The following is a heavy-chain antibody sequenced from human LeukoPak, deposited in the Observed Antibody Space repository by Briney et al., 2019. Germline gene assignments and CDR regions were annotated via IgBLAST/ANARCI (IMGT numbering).Heavy chain of an antibody. CDR1: GGSISSGGYS. V-gene: IGHV4-30-2*01. D-gene: IGHD1-26*01. Sequence: PSQTLSLTCAVSGGSISSGGYSWSWIRQPPGKGLEWIGYIYHSGSTYYNPSLKSRVTISVDRSKNQFSLKLSSVTAADTAVYYCARVHSSGGYYGYYYGMDVWGQGTTVTVSS. J-gene: IGHJ6*02. CDR3: ARVHSSGGYYGYYYGMDV. CDR2: IYHSGST.